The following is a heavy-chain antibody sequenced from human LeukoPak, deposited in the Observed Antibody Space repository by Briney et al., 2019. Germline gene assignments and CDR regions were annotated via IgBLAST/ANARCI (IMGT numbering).Heavy chain of an antibody. CDR1: GYSISSGYY. V-gene: IGHV4-38-2*02. Sequence: SETLSLTCTVSGYSISSGYYWGWIRQPPGKGLEWIGSIYHSGSTNYNPSLKSRVTISVDTSKNQFSLKLSSVTAADTAVYYCARTMVRGVTPQYFDYWGQGTLVTVSS. D-gene: IGHD3-10*01. CDR3: ARTMVRGVTPQYFDY. CDR2: IYHSGST. J-gene: IGHJ4*02.